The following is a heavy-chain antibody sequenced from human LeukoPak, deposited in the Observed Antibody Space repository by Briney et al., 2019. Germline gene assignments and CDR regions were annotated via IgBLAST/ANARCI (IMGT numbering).Heavy chain of an antibody. J-gene: IGHJ4*02. CDR1: GFTFSSYA. Sequence: GGSLRLSCAASGFTFSSYAMHWVRQAPGKGLEWVAVISYDGSNKYYADSVEGRFTISRDNSKNTLYLQMNSLRAEDTAVYYCARDRGDGYNCFDYWGQGTLVTVSS. CDR3: ARDRGDGYNCFDY. CDR2: ISYDGSNK. D-gene: IGHD5-24*01. V-gene: IGHV3-30-3*01.